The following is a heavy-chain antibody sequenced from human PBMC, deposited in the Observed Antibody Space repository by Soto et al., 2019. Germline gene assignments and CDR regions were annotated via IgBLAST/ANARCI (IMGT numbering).Heavy chain of an antibody. D-gene: IGHD3-9*01. CDR3: AREYYGLLTGYYTDY. Sequence: EVQLVESGGDLVQRGGSLRLSCAASGFPFSSYWMHWVRHTPGKGLDWVARISGDGVTTYYADSVTGRFTVSRENAKNTLSLQISGLRDEDTAVYYCAREYYGLLTGYYTDYWGQGTLVSVSS. CDR2: ISGDGVTT. CDR1: GFPFSSYW. V-gene: IGHV3-74*01. J-gene: IGHJ4*02.